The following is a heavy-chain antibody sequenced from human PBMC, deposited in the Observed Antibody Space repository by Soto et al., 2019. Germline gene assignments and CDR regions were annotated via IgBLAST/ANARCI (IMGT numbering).Heavy chain of an antibody. CDR1: GGSFSGNY. D-gene: IGHD3-16*01. CDR3: ARHGGYYFDY. J-gene: IGHJ4*02. V-gene: IGHV4-34*01. Sequence: KPSETLSLTCAVYGGSFSGNYWSWIRQPPGKGLEWIGEIGHSGGTVYNPSLESRVTISEDSSNNQFSLKLNSVTAADTAVYYCARHGGYYFDYWGQGAPVTVSS. CDR2: IGHSGGT.